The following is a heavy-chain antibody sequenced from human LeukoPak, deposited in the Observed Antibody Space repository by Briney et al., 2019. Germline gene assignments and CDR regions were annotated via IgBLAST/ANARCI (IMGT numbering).Heavy chain of an antibody. CDR2: ISGSGGST. D-gene: IGHD3-22*01. J-gene: IGHJ4*02. CDR3: AKDVTNYYDSSGYGFDY. V-gene: IGHV3-23*01. Sequence: GGSLRLSCAASGFTFSSYEMNWVRQAPGKGLEWVSAISGSGGSTYYADSVKGRFTISRDNSKNTLYLQMNSLRAEDTAVYYCAKDVTNYYDSSGYGFDYWGQGTLVTVSS. CDR1: GFTFSSYE.